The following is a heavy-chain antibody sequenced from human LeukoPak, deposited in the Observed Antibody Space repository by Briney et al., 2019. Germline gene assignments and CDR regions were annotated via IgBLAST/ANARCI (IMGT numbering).Heavy chain of an antibody. Sequence: ASVKVSCKASGYTFTSYGISWVRQAPGQGLEWMGWISAYNGNTNYAQKLQGRVTMTTDTSTSTAYMELRSLRSDDTAVYYCARVSVYYYDSSGPFDPWGQGTLVTVSS. CDR3: ARVSVYYYDSSGPFDP. CDR2: ISAYNGNT. J-gene: IGHJ5*02. D-gene: IGHD3-22*01. V-gene: IGHV1-18*01. CDR1: GYTFTSYG.